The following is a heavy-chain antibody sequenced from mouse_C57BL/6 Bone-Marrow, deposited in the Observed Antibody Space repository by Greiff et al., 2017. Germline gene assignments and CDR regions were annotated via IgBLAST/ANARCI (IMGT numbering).Heavy chain of an antibody. CDR1: GFTFSDYY. J-gene: IGHJ2*01. CDR2: ISPGGGST. CDR3: ASYYYGSFDY. D-gene: IGHD1-1*01. V-gene: IGHV5-12*01. Sequence: EVQVVESGGGLVQPGGSLKLSCAASGFTFSDYYMYWVRQTPEKRLEWVAYISPGGGSTYYPDTVKGRFTISRDNAKNTLYLQMSRLKSEDTAMYYCASYYYGSFDYWGQGTTLTVSS.